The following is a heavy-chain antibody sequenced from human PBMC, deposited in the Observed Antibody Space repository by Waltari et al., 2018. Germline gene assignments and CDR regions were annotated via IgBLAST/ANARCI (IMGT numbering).Heavy chain of an antibody. D-gene: IGHD1-26*01. V-gene: IGHV1-3*01. CDR1: GYSFTGFA. J-gene: IGHJ4*02. CDR3: ARDGGFSVGATKFDY. Sequence: QVHLVQSGAEVKKPEASVKVSCKASGYSFTGFAIHWVRQAPGQRLECMGWINAGNGNIKYSQKFQGRVTFTGDTSASTVYMELSSLTPEDTAVYYCARDGGFSVGATKFDYWGQGTLVTVSS. CDR2: INAGNGNI.